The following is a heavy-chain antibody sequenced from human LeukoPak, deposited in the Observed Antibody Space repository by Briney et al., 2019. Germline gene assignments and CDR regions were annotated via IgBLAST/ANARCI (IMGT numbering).Heavy chain of an antibody. CDR3: AKSRNYYDTRGYYFPPDY. V-gene: IGHV3-9*01. CDR2: ISWNSGSI. CDR1: GFNFGDYA. Sequence: GGSLRLSWAASGFNFGDYAMHWVRQAPGKGLEWVSGISWNSGSIGHVDSVKGRFTISRDNAKNSLYLQMNSLRAEDTALYYCAKSRNYYDTRGYYFPPDYWGQGTLVTVSS. J-gene: IGHJ4*02. D-gene: IGHD3-22*01.